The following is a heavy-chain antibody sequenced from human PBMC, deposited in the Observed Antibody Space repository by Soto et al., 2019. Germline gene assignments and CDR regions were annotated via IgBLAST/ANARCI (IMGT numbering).Heavy chain of an antibody. Sequence: QVQLVESGGGVVQPGRSLRLSCAASGFMFSAYAMLWVRQAPGKGLEWVAAISYDGTNKYYADSVKGRFTISRDNSKNALYLQMNSLRAEDTAVYYCARDPSPYTSGWYGVDFWGHGTLVTVSS. CDR2: ISYDGTNK. V-gene: IGHV3-30*04. D-gene: IGHD6-19*01. CDR3: ARDPSPYTSGWYGVDF. CDR1: GFMFSAYA. J-gene: IGHJ4*01.